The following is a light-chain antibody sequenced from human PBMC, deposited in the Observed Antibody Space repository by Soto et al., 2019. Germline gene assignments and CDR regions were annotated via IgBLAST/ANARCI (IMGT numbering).Light chain of an antibody. J-gene: IGKJ2*02. CDR3: QQRSNWPPTCT. CDR2: DAS. CDR1: QSVNSY. Sequence: EVVLTQSPATLSLSPGERATLTCRASQSVNSYLAWYQQKPGHAPRLLIYDASNRATGIPARFSGSGYGTDFTLTISNLEPEDFAIYYCQQRSNWPPTCTFGQGTRLEIK. V-gene: IGKV3-11*01.